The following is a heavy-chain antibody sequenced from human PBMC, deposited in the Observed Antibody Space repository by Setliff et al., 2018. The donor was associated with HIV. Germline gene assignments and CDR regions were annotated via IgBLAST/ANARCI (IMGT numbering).Heavy chain of an antibody. D-gene: IGHD3-9*01. J-gene: IGHJ5*02. CDR3: ARAYYDILTAYPFDP. CDR1: GDSISSNKW. V-gene: IGHV4-4*02. CDR2: ISHSGST. Sequence: SETLSLTCAVSGDSISSNKWWSWVRQPPGKGLDWIGEISHSGSTYYNPSLKSRVTISADTSKNQFSLKLSSVTAADTAVYYCARAYYDILTAYPFDPWGQGTLVTVSS.